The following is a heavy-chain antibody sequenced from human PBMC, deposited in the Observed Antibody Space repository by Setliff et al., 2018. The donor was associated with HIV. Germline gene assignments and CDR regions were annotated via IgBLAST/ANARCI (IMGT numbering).Heavy chain of an antibody. CDR1: GFTFDDFG. J-gene: IGHJ4*02. CDR2: INWSGGST. Sequence: GGSLRLSCAASGFTFDDFGMSWVRQAPGKGLEWVSTINWSGGSTSYADSVKGRFTISGDNSKNSLYLQMNSLRTEDTALYYCARVIQTPGSPYTRFDFWGQGTLVTVSS. CDR3: ARVIQTPGSPYTRFDF. D-gene: IGHD3-16*01. V-gene: IGHV3-20*04.